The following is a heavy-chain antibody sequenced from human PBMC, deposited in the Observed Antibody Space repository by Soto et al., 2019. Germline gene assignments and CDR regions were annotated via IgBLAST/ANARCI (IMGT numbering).Heavy chain of an antibody. D-gene: IGHD4-4*01. CDR2: IWYDGSNK. Sequence: GGSLRISCAASGFTFSSYGMHWVRQAPGKGLEWVAVIWYDGSNKYYADSVKGRFTISRDNSKNTLYLQMNSLRAEDTAVYYCARDHGYSNPQGYYYYGMDVWGQGTTVTVSS. CDR1: GFTFSSYG. CDR3: ARDHGYSNPQGYYYYGMDV. J-gene: IGHJ6*02. V-gene: IGHV3-33*01.